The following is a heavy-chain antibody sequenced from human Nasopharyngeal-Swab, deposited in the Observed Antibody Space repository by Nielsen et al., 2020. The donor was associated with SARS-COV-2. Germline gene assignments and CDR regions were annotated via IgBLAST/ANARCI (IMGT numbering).Heavy chain of an antibody. Sequence: GESLKISCAASGFTFSNAWMSWVRQAPGKGLEWVGRIKSKTDGGTTDYAAPVKGRFTISRDDSKNTLYLQMNSLKTEDTAVYYCTTVGYYDSSGYYFWGQGTMVTVSS. J-gene: IGHJ3*01. CDR2: IKSKTDGGTT. CDR1: GFTFSNAW. CDR3: TTVGYYDSSGYYF. D-gene: IGHD3-22*01. V-gene: IGHV3-15*01.